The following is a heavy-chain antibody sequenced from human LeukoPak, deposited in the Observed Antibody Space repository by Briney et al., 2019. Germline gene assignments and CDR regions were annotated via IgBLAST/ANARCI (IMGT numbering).Heavy chain of an antibody. D-gene: IGHD5-24*01. CDR3: ASMAGPAGYYYGMDV. CDR2: MNPNSGNT. J-gene: IGHJ6*02. V-gene: IGHV1-8*01. CDR1: GYTFTSYD. Sequence: GASVKVSCKASGYTFTSYDINWVRQATGQGLEWMGWMNPNSGNTGYAQKFQGRVTMTRNTSISTAYMELSSLRSEDTAVYYCASMAGPAGYYYGMDVWGQGTTVTVSS.